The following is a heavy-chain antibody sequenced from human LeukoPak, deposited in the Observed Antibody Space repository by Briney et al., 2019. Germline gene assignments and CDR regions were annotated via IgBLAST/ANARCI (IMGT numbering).Heavy chain of an antibody. CDR3: AKLRVYSSSWYGYEDYFDY. V-gene: IGHV3-23*01. J-gene: IGHJ4*02. D-gene: IGHD6-13*01. Sequence: PGGSLRLSSAASGFTFSTYAMTWVRQAPGKGLEWVSAISGSRGSTYYADSVKGRFTISRDNSKNTLYLQMNSLRAEDTAVYYCAKLRVYSSSWYGYEDYFDYWGQGTLVTVSS. CDR2: ISGSRGST. CDR1: GFTFSTYA.